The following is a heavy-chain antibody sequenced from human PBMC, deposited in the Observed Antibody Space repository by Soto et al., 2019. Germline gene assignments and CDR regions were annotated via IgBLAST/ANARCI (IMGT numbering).Heavy chain of an antibody. CDR1: GYSFTSYW. D-gene: IGHD3-22*01. V-gene: IGHV5-51*01. J-gene: IGHJ6*02. CDR2: IYPGDSDT. CDR3: ARHYYYDSSGYYYGMDV. Sequence: PRESLKISCKGSGYSFTSYWIGWVRQMPGKGLEWMGIIYPGDSDTRYSPSFQGQVTISADKSISTAYLQWSSLKASDTAMYYCARHYYYDSSGYYYGMDVWGQGTTVTVSS.